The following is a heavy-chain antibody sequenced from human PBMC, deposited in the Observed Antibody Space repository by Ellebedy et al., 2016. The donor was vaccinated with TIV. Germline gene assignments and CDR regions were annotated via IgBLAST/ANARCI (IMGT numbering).Heavy chain of an antibody. D-gene: IGHD3-10*01. CDR2: IIPIVGIP. CDR3: ARVATWFGEPHYYMDV. V-gene: IGHV1-69*10. CDR1: GGTFSSYA. J-gene: IGHJ6*03. Sequence: ASVKVSCKASGGTFSSYAISWVRQAPGQGLEWMGGIIPIVGIPNYAQMFQGRVTITAVKSTSTAYMELSSLRSEDTAVYYCARVATWFGEPHYYMDVWGKGTTVTVSS.